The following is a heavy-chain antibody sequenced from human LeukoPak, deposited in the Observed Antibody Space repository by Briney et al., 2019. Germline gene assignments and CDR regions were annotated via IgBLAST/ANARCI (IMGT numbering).Heavy chain of an antibody. CDR1: GFTFSSYA. Sequence: GGSLRLSCAASGFTFSSYAMHWVRQAPGKGLEWVAVISYDGSNKYYADSVKGRFTISRDNSKNTLYLQMNSLRAEDTAVYYCAKDYGIVVVVAATPGPMGYWGQGTLVTVSS. CDR2: ISYDGSNK. V-gene: IGHV3-30*04. D-gene: IGHD2-15*01. J-gene: IGHJ4*02. CDR3: AKDYGIVVVVAATPGPMGY.